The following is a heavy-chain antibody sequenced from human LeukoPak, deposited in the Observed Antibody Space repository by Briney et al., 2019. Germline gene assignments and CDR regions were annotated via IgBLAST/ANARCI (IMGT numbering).Heavy chain of an antibody. J-gene: IGHJ6*02. V-gene: IGHV3-23*01. CDR2: ITSGGST. CDR3: AKAIVASYYYYYGMDV. Sequence: GESLRLSCGASGLTFSSYAMSWVRQAPGKGLNWVSAITSGGSTYYADSVKGRFTISRDNSKNTLYLQMNGLRAEDTAVYYCAKAIVASYYYYYGMDVWGQGTTVTVSS. CDR1: GLTFSSYA. D-gene: IGHD5-12*01.